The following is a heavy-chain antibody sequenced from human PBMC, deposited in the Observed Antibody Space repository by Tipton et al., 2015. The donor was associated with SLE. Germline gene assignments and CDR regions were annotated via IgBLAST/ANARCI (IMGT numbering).Heavy chain of an antibody. CDR2: IRGSGGST. CDR1: GVIFSTLA. Sequence: SLRLSCAASGVIFSTLAMSWVRQAPGKGLEWVSGIRGSGGSTYYADSVKGRFTISRDNAKNSLYLQMNSLRAEDTAVYYCARAYSSRGFDYWGQGTLVTVSS. J-gene: IGHJ4*02. D-gene: IGHD6-13*01. CDR3: ARAYSSRGFDY. V-gene: IGHV3-23*01.